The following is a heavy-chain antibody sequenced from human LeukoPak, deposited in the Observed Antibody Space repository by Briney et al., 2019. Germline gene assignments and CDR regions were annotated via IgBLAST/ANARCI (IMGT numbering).Heavy chain of an antibody. CDR2: IATAGDT. V-gene: IGHV3-13*04. Sequence: GGSLRLSCAASGFTFSSYDMHWVRQAIGKGLEWVSSIATAGDTYYSGSVKGRFTISRENAKNSLYLQMNSLRAGDTAVYYCARVLGSGTYGLDVWGQGTLVTVSS. CDR3: ARVLGSGTYGLDV. CDR1: GFTFSSYD. D-gene: IGHD3-10*01. J-gene: IGHJ4*02.